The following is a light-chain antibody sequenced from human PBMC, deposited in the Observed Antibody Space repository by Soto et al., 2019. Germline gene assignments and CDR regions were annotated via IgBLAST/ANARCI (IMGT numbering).Light chain of an antibody. Sequence: QSVLTQPASVSGSPGQSITISCTGTSSDIGDYDYVSWYQHLPGKAPKLILYDVNNRPSGVSNHFSGSKSGNTASLVISGLQANDEADYYCSSYSTTNILVFGSGTKLTVL. CDR2: DVN. CDR3: SSYSTTNILV. J-gene: IGLJ1*01. CDR1: SSDIGDYDY. V-gene: IGLV2-14*01.